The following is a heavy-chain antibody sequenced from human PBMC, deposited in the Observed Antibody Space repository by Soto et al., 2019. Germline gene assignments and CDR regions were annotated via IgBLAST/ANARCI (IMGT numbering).Heavy chain of an antibody. V-gene: IGHV3-33*01. CDR2: IWYDGSNK. CDR3: ARDEGLGVNCYYYGMDV. J-gene: IGHJ6*02. Sequence: QVQLVESGGGVVQPGRSLRLSCAASGFTFSSYGMHWVRQAPGKGLEWVAVIWYDGSNKYYADSVKGRFTISRDNSKNTLYLKMNSLRAEDTAVYYCARDEGLGVNCYYYGMDVWGQGTTVTVSS. D-gene: IGHD3-10*01. CDR1: GFTFSSYG.